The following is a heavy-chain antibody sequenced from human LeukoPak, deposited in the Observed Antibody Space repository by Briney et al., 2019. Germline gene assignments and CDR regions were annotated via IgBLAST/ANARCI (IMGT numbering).Heavy chain of an antibody. D-gene: IGHD1-26*01. CDR3: ASGSGSYPYFDY. Sequence: GGSLRLSCAASGFTVSSNYMSWVRQAPGKGLEWVSVIYSGGSTYYADSVKGRSTISRDNSKNTLYLQMNSLRAEDTAVYYCASGSGSYPYFDYWGQGTLVTVSS. CDR1: GFTVSSNY. CDR2: IYSGGST. J-gene: IGHJ4*02. V-gene: IGHV3-66*02.